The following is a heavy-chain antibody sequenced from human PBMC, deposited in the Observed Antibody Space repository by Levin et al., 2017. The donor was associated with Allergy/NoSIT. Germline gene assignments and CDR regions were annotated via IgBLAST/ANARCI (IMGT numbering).Heavy chain of an antibody. D-gene: IGHD3-3*01. Sequence: GESLKISCAASGFTFSSYAMSWVRQAPGKGLEWVSAISGSGGSTYYADSVKGRFTISRDNSKNTLYLQMNSLRAEDTAVYYCAKDGGYYDFWSGYVYYYGMDVWGQGTTVTVSS. CDR3: AKDGGYYDFWSGYVYYYGMDV. V-gene: IGHV3-23*01. CDR2: ISGSGGST. CDR1: GFTFSSYA. J-gene: IGHJ6*02.